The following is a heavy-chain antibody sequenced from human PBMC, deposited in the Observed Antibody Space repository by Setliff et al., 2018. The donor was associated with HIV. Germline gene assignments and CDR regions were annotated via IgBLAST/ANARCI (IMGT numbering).Heavy chain of an antibody. CDR2: MHGSEYT. V-gene: IGHV4-38-2*02. Sequence: SETLSLTCSVSGYSISHNYYWGWIRQSPGKGLEWIASMHGSEYTNYNPSLKSRVSMSVDKSKNQFSLKLSSVTAADTAVFYCARLTTTYYYDSSAYYHPVWGQGTLVTVSS. CDR3: ARLTTTYYYDSSAYYHPV. D-gene: IGHD3-22*01. J-gene: IGHJ4*02. CDR1: GYSISHNYY.